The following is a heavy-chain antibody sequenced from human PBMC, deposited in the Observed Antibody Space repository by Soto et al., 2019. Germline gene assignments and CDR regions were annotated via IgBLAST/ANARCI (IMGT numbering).Heavy chain of an antibody. Sequence: GGSLRLSCAASGFTFSSYAMHWVRQAPGKGLEWVAVISYDGSNKDYADSVKGRCTIARDNSKNSLSLQMNSLRAEDTAVYYCARDLWELVYYYGMDVWGQGTTVTVSS. CDR3: ARDLWELVYYYGMDV. J-gene: IGHJ6*02. D-gene: IGHD1-26*01. V-gene: IGHV3-30-3*01. CDR2: ISYDGSNK. CDR1: GFTFSSYA.